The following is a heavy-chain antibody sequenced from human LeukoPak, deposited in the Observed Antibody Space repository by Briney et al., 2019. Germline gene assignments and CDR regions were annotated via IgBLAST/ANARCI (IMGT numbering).Heavy chain of an antibody. V-gene: IGHV4-59*01. D-gene: IGHD3-9*01. CDR2: IYYSGST. CDR1: GGSISSYY. J-gene: IGHJ4*02. CDR3: ARGSVGLRYFDWSRSPEN. Sequence: SETLSLTCTVSGGSISSYYWSWIRQPPGKGLEWIGYIYYSGSTNYNPSLKSRVTISVDTSKNLFSLKLSSVTAADTAVYYCARGSVGLRYFDWSRSPENWGQGTLVTVSS.